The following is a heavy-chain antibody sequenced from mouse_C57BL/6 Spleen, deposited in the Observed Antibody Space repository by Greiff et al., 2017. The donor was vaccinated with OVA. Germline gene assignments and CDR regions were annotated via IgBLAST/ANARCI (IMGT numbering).Heavy chain of an antibody. V-gene: IGHV1-76*01. Sequence: VQLQQPGAELVRPGASVKLSCKASGYTFTDYYINWVKQRPGQGLEWIARIYPGSGNTYYNEKFKGKATLTAEKSSSTAYMQLSSLTSEDSAVYFCARSSYYYGSRRFAYWGQGTLVTVSA. CDR3: ARSSYYYGSRRFAY. J-gene: IGHJ3*01. CDR1: GYTFTDYY. D-gene: IGHD1-1*01. CDR2: IYPGSGNT.